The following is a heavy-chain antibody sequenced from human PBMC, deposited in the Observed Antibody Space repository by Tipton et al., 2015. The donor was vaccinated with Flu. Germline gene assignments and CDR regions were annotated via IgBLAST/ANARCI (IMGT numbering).Heavy chain of an antibody. CDR1: GGSISSGSYY. D-gene: IGHD3-22*01. J-gene: IGHJ4*02. CDR3: ARGRGYYYDFDY. Sequence: TLSLTCTVSGGSISSGSYYWSWIRQPAGKGLEWIGRIYTSGSTNYNPSLKSRVTISVDTPKNQFSLKLSSVTAADTAVYYCARGRGYYYDFDYWGQGTLVTVSS. CDR2: IYTSGST. V-gene: IGHV4-61*02.